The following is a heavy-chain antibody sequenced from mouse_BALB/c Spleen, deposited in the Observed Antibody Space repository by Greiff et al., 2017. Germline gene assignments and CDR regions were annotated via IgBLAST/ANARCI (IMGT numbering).Heavy chain of an antibody. Sequence: QVHVKQSGPDLVAPSQSLSITCTVSGFSLTSYGVHWVRQPPGKGLEWLVVIWSDGSTTYNSALKSRLSISKDNSKSQVFLKMNSLQTDDTAMYYCARHGDNWDDWFAYWGQGTLVTVSA. CDR3: ARHGDNWDDWFAY. J-gene: IGHJ3*01. D-gene: IGHD4-1*02. V-gene: IGHV2-6-2*01. CDR1: GFSLTSYG. CDR2: IWSDGST.